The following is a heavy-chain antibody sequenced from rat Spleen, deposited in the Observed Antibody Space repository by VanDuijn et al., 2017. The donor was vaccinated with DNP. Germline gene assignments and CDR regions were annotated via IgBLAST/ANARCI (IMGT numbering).Heavy chain of an antibody. D-gene: IGHD1-10*01. J-gene: IGHJ3*01. V-gene: IGHV5S13*01. CDR3: ASLNNYNWFAY. Sequence: EVQLVESGGGLVQPGRSLTLSCAASGFSFSDYGMAWVRQAPTKGLEWVASISTSGGSTYYRDSVKGRFTLSRDNANDTLYLQMSSLRSEDTATYYCASLNNYNWFAYWGQGTLVTVSS. CDR2: ISTSGGST. CDR1: GFSFSDYG.